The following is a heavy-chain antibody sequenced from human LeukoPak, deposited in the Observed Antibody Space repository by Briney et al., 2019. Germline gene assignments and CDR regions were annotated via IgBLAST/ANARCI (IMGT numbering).Heavy chain of an antibody. CDR3: ARGPPWEHFDY. CDR2: IVVGSGNT. D-gene: IGHD1-26*01. V-gene: IGHV1-58*02. Sequence: GTSVKVSCKASGFTFTSPAMQWVRQARGQRLEWIGWIVVGSGNTNYAQKFRERVTITRDMSTSTVYMELSGLRSEDTAVYYCARGPPWEHFDYWGQGTLVTVSS. J-gene: IGHJ4*02. CDR1: GFTFTSPA.